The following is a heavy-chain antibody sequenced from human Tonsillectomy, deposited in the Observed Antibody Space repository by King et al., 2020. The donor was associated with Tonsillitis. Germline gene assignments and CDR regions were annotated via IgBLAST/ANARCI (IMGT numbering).Heavy chain of an antibody. CDR2: IYSGGST. CDR3: ARRYYYDSRGYYDY. J-gene: IGHJ4*02. V-gene: IGHV3-66*04. Sequence: VQLVESGGGLVQPGGSLRLSCAASGFTVSSNYMSWVRQAPGKGLEWVSVIYSGGSTYYEDSVKGRLTNSRDNSKNTLYPQMNSLRAEDTAVYYCARRYYYDSRGYYDYWGQGTLVTVSS. CDR1: GFTVSSNY. D-gene: IGHD3-22*01.